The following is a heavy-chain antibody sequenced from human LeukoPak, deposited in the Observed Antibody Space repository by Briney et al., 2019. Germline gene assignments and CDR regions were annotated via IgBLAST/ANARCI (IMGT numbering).Heavy chain of an antibody. Sequence: SVTVSCKASGGTFSSYAISWVRQAPGQGLEWMGGIIPIFGTANYAQKFQGRVTITADESTSTAYMELSSLRSEDTAVYYCARGSLEGSGSYFNWGQGTLVTVSS. CDR3: ARGSLEGSGSYFN. V-gene: IGHV1-69*13. CDR2: IIPIFGTA. CDR1: GGTFSSYA. D-gene: IGHD3-10*01. J-gene: IGHJ1*01.